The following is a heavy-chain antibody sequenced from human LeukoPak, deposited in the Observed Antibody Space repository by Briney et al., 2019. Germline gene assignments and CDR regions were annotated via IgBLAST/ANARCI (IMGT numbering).Heavy chain of an antibody. CDR1: GFIFVDYA. Sequence: GGSLRLSCVGSGFIFVDYAMHWVRQAPGKGLEGGAGIDWNSASTGNADSVKGRFTISRDNAKNSLYLHMNSLRVDDMALYYCAKVAHNSWPFFSDSWGQGTLVTVSS. V-gene: IGHV3-9*03. CDR2: IDWNSAST. D-gene: IGHD6-13*01. J-gene: IGHJ4*02. CDR3: AKVAHNSWPFFSDS.